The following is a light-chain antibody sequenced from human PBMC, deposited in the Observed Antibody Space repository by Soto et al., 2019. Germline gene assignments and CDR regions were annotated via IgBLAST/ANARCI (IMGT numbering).Light chain of an antibody. CDR3: QQSYSTPYT. Sequence: DIQMTQSPSSLSASVGDRVTITCRASQSINSNLNWYQQKSGKAPKVLIYAASSLQSGVPSRFSGSGSGTDFTLTISSLQPEDFATYYCQQSYSTPYTFGQGTKLEIK. CDR2: AAS. J-gene: IGKJ2*01. V-gene: IGKV1-39*01. CDR1: QSINSN.